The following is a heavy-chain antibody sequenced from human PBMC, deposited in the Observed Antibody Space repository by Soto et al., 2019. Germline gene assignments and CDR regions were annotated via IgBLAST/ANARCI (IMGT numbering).Heavy chain of an antibody. J-gene: IGHJ6*03. CDR2: MNPNSGNT. CDR1: GYTFTSYD. CDR3: ARLGYCSSTSCSLQDSYYYYMDV. V-gene: IGHV1-8*01. Sequence: ASVKVSCKASGYTFTSYDINWVRQATGQGLEWMGWMNPNSGNTGYAQKFQGRVTMTRNTSISTAYMELSSLRSEDTAVYYCARLGYCSSTSCSLQDSYYYYMDVWGKGTTVTVSS. D-gene: IGHD2-2*01.